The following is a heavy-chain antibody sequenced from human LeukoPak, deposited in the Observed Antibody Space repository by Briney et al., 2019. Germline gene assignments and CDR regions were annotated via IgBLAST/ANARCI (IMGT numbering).Heavy chain of an antibody. Sequence: GGSLRLSCAASGFTFSSYAMSWVRQAPGKGLEWVSGINGDGSSTSYADSVKGRFTISRDNSEDTLYLQMNSLRAEDTAVYYCARGSSYGPGSTADFWGQGTLVTVSS. V-gene: IGHV3-74*01. CDR2: INGDGSST. CDR3: ARGSSYGPGSTADF. D-gene: IGHD3-10*01. CDR1: GFTFSSYA. J-gene: IGHJ4*02.